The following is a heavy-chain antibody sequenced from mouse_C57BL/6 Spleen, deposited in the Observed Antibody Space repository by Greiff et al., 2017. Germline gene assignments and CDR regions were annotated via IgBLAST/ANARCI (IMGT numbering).Heavy chain of an antibody. V-gene: IGHV1-54*01. CDR2: INPGSGGT. CDR3: ARNEGAY. J-gene: IGHJ3*01. Sequence: VQLQQSGAELVRPGTSVKVSCKASGYAFTNYLIEWVKQRPGQGLEWIGVINPGSGGTNYNEKFKGKATLTADKSSSTAYMQLSSLTSEDSAVYFCARNEGAYWGQGTLVTVSA. CDR1: GYAFTNYL.